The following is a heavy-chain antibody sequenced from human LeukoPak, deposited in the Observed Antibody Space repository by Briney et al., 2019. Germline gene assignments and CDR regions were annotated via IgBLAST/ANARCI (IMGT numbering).Heavy chain of an antibody. CDR2: IYHSGST. Sequence: SETLSLTCAVPGGSISSGGYSWSWIRQPPGKGLEWIGYIYHSGSTNYNPSLKSRVTISVDTSKNQFSLKLSSVTAADTAVYYCARGLSAIVHWGQGTLVTVSS. V-gene: IGHV4-30-2*01. CDR1: GGSISSGGYS. CDR3: ARGLSAIVH. J-gene: IGHJ4*02. D-gene: IGHD2-21*02.